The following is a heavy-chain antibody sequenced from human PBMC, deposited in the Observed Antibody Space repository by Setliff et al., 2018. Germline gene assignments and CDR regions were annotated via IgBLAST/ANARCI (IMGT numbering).Heavy chain of an antibody. CDR1: GFTFSDYY. CDR3: ARDYLRSNYDFWSGPPNWFDP. V-gene: IGHV3-11*04. J-gene: IGHJ5*02. D-gene: IGHD3-3*01. Sequence: PGGSLRLSCAASGFTFSDYYMNWIRQAPGKGLEWVSYISRGGNTIYYADSVKGRFTISRDNAKNSLYPQMNSLRAEDTAVYYCARDYLRSNYDFWSGPPNWFDPWGQGTLVTVSS. CDR2: ISRGGNTI.